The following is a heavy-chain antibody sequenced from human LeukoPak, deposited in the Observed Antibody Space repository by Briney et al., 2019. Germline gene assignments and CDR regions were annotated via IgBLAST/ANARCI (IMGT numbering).Heavy chain of an antibody. V-gene: IGHV3-7*02. J-gene: IGHJ6*02. CDR1: GFTFSSIW. D-gene: IGHD3-16*01. Sequence: GGSLRLSCATSGFTFSSIWMSWVRQAPGKGLEWVANIKHDGSETNYVDSVKGRFTISRDNAKNSLHLQMNSLRVEDTAVYYCAKNGGPHGMDVWGQGTAVTVSS. CDR2: IKHDGSET. CDR3: AKNGGPHGMDV.